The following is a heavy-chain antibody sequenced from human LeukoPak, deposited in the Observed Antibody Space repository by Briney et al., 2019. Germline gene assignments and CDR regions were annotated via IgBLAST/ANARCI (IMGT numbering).Heavy chain of an antibody. CDR3: ARRVQMVSAPDGGNWLDP. D-gene: IGHD2-8*01. Sequence: SETLSLTCTVSGDSITNYYWNWIRQPPGKGLEWIAYIYYSGIINYNPSLKSRVTISVDTSKNQFSLKLSSVTAADAAVYYCARRVQMVSAPDGGNWLDPWGQGTLVTVSS. CDR2: IYYSGII. J-gene: IGHJ5*02. CDR1: GDSITNYY. V-gene: IGHV4-59*08.